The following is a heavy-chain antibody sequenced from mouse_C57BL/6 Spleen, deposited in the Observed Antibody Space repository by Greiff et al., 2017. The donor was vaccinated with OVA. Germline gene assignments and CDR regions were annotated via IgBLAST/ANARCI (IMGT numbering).Heavy chain of an antibody. CDR1: GYTFTSYW. J-gene: IGHJ4*01. CDR2: INPSNGGT. Sequence: VQLQQPGTELVKPGASVKLSCKASGYTFTSYWMHWVKQRPGQGLEWIGNINPSNGGTNYNEKFKSKATLTVDKSSSTAYMQLSSLTSDDSAVYYCAREDYYGSSYVPMDYWGQGTSVTVSS. V-gene: IGHV1-53*01. CDR3: AREDYYGSSYVPMDY. D-gene: IGHD1-1*01.